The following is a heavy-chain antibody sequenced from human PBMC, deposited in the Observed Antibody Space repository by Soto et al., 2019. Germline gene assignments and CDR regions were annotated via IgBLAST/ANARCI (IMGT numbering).Heavy chain of an antibody. CDR1: GGSISSGGYY. V-gene: IGHV4-31*03. CDR3: ARVTVTTYFDY. Sequence: QVQLQESGPGLVKPSQTLSLTCTVSGGSISSGGYYWSWIRQHPGKGLEWIGYIYHSGSTYYNPSLKSXXTXSXXTSKNQFSLKLSSVTAADTAVYYCARVTVTTYFDYWGQGTLVTVSS. CDR2: IYHSGST. D-gene: IGHD4-17*01. J-gene: IGHJ4*02.